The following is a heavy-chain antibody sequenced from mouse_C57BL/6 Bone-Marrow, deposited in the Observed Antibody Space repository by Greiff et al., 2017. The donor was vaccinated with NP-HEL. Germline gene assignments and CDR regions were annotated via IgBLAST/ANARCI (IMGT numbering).Heavy chain of an antibody. D-gene: IGHD2-1*01. CDR2: INYDGSST. CDR3: AREYYGIFYFDY. CDR1: GFTFSDYY. Sequence: EVKLVESEGGLVQPGSSMKLSCTASGFTFSDYYMAWVRQVPEKGLEWVANINYDGSSTYYLDSLKSRFIISRDNAKNILYLQMSSLKSEDTATYYCAREYYGIFYFDYWGQGTTLTVSS. V-gene: IGHV5-16*01. J-gene: IGHJ2*01.